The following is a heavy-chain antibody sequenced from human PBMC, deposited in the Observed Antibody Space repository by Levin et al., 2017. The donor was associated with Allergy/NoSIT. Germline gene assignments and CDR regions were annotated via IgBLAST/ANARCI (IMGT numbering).Heavy chain of an antibody. CDR2: ISYDGSNK. D-gene: IGHD3-9*01. CDR1: GFTFSSYG. V-gene: IGHV3-30*18. Sequence: QTGGSLRLSCAASGFTFSSYGMHWVRQAPGKGLEWVAVISYDGSNKYYADSVKGRFTISRDNSKNTLYLQMNSLRAEDTAVYYCAKGLRYFDWLSPHFDYWGQGTLVTVSS. J-gene: IGHJ4*02. CDR3: AKGLRYFDWLSPHFDY.